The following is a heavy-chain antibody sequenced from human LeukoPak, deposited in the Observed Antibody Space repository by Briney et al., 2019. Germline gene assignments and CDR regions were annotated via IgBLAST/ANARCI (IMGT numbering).Heavy chain of an antibody. CDR2: IYYSGST. Sequence: PSETLSLTCTVSGGSISSSSYYWGWIRQPPGKGLEWIGGIYYSGSTYYNPSLKSRVTISVDTSKDQFSLKLSSVTAADTAVYYCARSPQQWLVRVTGAFDIWGQGTMVTVSS. J-gene: IGHJ3*02. V-gene: IGHV4-39*01. D-gene: IGHD6-19*01. CDR3: ARSPQQWLVRVTGAFDI. CDR1: GGSISSSSYY.